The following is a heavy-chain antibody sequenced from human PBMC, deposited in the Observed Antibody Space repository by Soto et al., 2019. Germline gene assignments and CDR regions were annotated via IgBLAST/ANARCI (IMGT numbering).Heavy chain of an antibody. CDR3: ASDRSVRRTLYYYLES. J-gene: IGHJ4*02. Sequence: EVQLEESGGDLVQPGGSLRLSCTGSGFSFGTYAMNWVRQAPGKGLEWVSYISASSAAIDYADSVKGRFTVVRDNAKNSLFLQMNSLRDEDTALYYCASDRSVRRTLYYYLESWGQGTLVTVSS. CDR2: ISASSAAI. D-gene: IGHD5-12*01. V-gene: IGHV3-48*02. CDR1: GFSFGTYA.